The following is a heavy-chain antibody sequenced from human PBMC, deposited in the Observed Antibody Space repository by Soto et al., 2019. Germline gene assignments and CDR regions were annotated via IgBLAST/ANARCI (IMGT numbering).Heavy chain of an antibody. J-gene: IGHJ6*02. V-gene: IGHV1-69*13. Sequence: ASVKVSCRASGGNFSSYAISWVRQAPGQGLEWMGGIIPIFGTANYAQKFQGRVTITADESTSTAYMELSSLRSEDTAVYYCARGDIVVVPAAISLYYYYGMDVWGRGTTVTVSS. CDR3: ARGDIVVVPAAISLYYYYGMDV. CDR1: GGNFSSYA. CDR2: IIPIFGTA. D-gene: IGHD2-2*02.